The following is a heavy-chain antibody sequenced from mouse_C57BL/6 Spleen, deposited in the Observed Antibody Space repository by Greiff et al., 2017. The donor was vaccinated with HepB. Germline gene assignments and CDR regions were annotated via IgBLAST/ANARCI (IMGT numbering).Heavy chain of an antibody. V-gene: IGHV1-55*01. Sequence: VQLQQPGAELVKPGASVKMSCKASGYTFTSYWITWVKQRPGQGLEWIGDIYPGSGSTNYNEKFKSKATLTVDTSSSTAYMQLSSLTSEDSAVYYCARFPYDYGSSYVGDFDYWGQGTTLTVSS. D-gene: IGHD1-1*01. J-gene: IGHJ2*01. CDR1: GYTFTSYW. CDR2: IYPGSGST. CDR3: ARFPYDYGSSYVGDFDY.